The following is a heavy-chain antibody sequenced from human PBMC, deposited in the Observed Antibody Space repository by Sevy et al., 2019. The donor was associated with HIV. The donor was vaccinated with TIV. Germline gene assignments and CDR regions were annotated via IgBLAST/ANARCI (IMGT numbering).Heavy chain of an antibody. Sequence: GGSLRLSCAASGFTFSSYSMNWVRQAPGKGLEWVSSISESSNYIYYAESLKGRFIISRDNAKNTLYLQMNSLRADDTAVYYCARGPPDGSYDYFDYWGQGTLVTVSS. CDR3: ARGPPDGSYDYFDY. CDR1: GFTFSSYS. D-gene: IGHD1-26*01. V-gene: IGHV3-21*06. CDR2: ISESSNYI. J-gene: IGHJ4*02.